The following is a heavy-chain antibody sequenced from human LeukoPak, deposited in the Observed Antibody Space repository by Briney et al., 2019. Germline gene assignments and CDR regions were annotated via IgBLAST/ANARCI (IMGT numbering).Heavy chain of an antibody. CDR3: AKGYSYGRPLYYYYGMDV. Sequence: GGSLRLSCAASGFTFSSYGMHGVRQAPGKGLEWVAVISYDGSNKYYAHSVKGPFTISRDNSKNTLYLQMNSLRAEDTAVYYCAKGYSYGRPLYYYYGMDVWGQGTTVTVSS. J-gene: IGHJ6*02. CDR1: GFTFSSYG. V-gene: IGHV3-30*18. CDR2: ISYDGSNK. D-gene: IGHD5-18*01.